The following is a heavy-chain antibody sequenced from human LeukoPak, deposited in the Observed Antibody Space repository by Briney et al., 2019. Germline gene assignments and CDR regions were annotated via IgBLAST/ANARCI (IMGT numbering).Heavy chain of an antibody. V-gene: IGHV3-9*03. J-gene: IGHJ3*02. CDR1: GFTFDDYA. Sequence: GRSLRFSCAASGFTFDDYALHWVRQAPGKGLEWVSGISWNSGSIGYADSVKGRFTISRDNAKNSLYLQMNSLRAEDMALYYCAKDSSTMVRGLGAFDIWGQGTMVTVSS. D-gene: IGHD3-10*01. CDR2: ISWNSGSI. CDR3: AKDSSTMVRGLGAFDI.